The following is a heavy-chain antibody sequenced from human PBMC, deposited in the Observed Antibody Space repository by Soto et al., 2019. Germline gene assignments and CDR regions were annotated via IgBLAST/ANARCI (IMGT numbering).Heavy chain of an antibody. Sequence: GASVKVSCKASGYTFTAYYMHWVRQAPGQGLEWMGWINPNSGDTNSAQKFRGRVTMTRDTSISTAYMELSRLTSDDTAVYYCASISGIYHYWGQGTLVTVSS. CDR1: GYTFTAYY. CDR3: ASISGIYHY. J-gene: IGHJ4*02. V-gene: IGHV1-2*02. D-gene: IGHD1-26*01. CDR2: INPNSGDT.